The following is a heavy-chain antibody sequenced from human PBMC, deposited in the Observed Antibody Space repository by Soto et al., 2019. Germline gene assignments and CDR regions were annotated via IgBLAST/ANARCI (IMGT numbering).Heavy chain of an antibody. CDR3: ERDWALTTSAFDI. V-gene: IGHV3-30-3*01. J-gene: IGHJ3*02. CDR2: ISYDGSNK. D-gene: IGHD4-4*01. CDR1: GFTFSSYA. Sequence: GGSLRLSCAASGFTFSSYAMHWACQAPGKGLEWVAVISYDGSNKYYADSVKGRFTISRDNSKNTLYLQMNSLRAEDTAVYDCERDWALTTSAFDIWGQGTMVT.